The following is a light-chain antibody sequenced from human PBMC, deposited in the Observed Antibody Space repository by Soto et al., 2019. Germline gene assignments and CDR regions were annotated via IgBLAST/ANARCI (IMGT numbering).Light chain of an antibody. CDR2: DVS. V-gene: IGLV2-11*01. CDR1: SSDVGGYNY. J-gene: IGLJ1*01. CDR3: CSFKG. Sequence: QSVLTQPRSVSGSPGPSVTISCTGTSSDVGGYNYVSWYQQHPGKAPKLMIYDVSKRPSGVPDRFSGSKSGNTASLTISGLQAEDEADYYCCSFKGFGTGTKVTVL.